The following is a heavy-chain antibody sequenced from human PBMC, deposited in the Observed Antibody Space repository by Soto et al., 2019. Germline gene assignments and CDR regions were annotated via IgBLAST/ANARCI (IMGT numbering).Heavy chain of an antibody. CDR3: ARSQRGRTAFTFDY. CDR2: IYYSGTT. D-gene: IGHD3-16*01. Sequence: QVQLQESGPGLVKPPETLSLTCAVSGDSVSNDNYYWSWIRQPPGKGLEWIGYIYYSGTTNYNSYLKSRLSLSVDMSKNQFSLKLASVTAADTAVYFCARSQRGRTAFTFDYWGQGALVTVSS. J-gene: IGHJ4*02. V-gene: IGHV4-61*01. CDR1: GDSVSNDNYY.